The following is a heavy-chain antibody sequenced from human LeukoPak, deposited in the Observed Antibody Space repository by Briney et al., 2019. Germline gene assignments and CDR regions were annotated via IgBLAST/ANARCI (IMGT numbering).Heavy chain of an antibody. CDR1: GFTFSSYG. V-gene: IGHV3-30*18. CDR2: ISYDGSNK. J-gene: IGHJ4*02. CDR3: AKDLHPYSSSWSYYFDY. D-gene: IGHD6-13*01. Sequence: GGSLRLSCAASGFTFSSYGMHWVRQAPGKGLEWVAVISYDGSNKYYADSVKGRFTISRDNSKNTLYLQMNSLRAEDTAVYYCAKDLHPYSSSWSYYFDYWGQGTLVTVSS.